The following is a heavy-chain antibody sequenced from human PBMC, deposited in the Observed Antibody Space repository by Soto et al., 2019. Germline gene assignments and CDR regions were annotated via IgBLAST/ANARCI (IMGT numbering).Heavy chain of an antibody. V-gene: IGHV4-30-2*01. Sequence: SETLSLTCAVSGGSISSGGYSWSWIRQPPGKGLEWIGYIYHSGSTYYNPSLKSRVTISVDRSKNQFSLKLSSVTAADTAVYYCARGDYGDYNDAFDIWGQGTMVTVSS. J-gene: IGHJ3*02. CDR1: GGSISSGGYS. CDR2: IYHSGST. D-gene: IGHD4-17*01. CDR3: ARGDYGDYNDAFDI.